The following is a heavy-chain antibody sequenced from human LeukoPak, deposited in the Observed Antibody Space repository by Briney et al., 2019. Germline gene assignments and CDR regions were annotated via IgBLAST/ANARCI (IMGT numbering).Heavy chain of an antibody. Sequence: GGSLRLSCAASGFTFSDYTINWVRQAPGKGLEWVSSISSTCNYIYHADSLKGRVTISRDNAKNSLSLQMNSLRVEDTAVYYCARQKYCGGDCYGLDTLDTWGQGTMVTVSS. CDR1: GFTFSDYT. V-gene: IGHV3-21*01. D-gene: IGHD2-21*02. CDR3: ARQKYCGGDCYGLDTLDT. CDR2: ISSTCNYI. J-gene: IGHJ3*02.